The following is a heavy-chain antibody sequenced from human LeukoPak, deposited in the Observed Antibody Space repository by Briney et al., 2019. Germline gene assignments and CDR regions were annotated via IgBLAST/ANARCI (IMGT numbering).Heavy chain of an antibody. D-gene: IGHD6-13*01. V-gene: IGHV3-48*02. CDR2: ISSSSYII. CDR1: GFTFSSYS. J-gene: IGHJ4*02. CDR3: AIDRGRGAAGGHFDY. Sequence: PGGCLRLSCAASGFTFSSYSMNWVRQAPGKGLEWVAFISSSSYIIYYADSVKGRFTISRDNAKNSLFLQMNSLRDEDTAVYYCAIDRGRGAAGGHFDYWGQGTLVTASA.